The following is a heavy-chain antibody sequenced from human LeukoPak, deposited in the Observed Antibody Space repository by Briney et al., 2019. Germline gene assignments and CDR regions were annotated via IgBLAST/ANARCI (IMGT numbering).Heavy chain of an antibody. CDR2: INSDGGST. D-gene: IGHD3-10*01. J-gene: IGHJ4*02. CDR3: ARDGAYGNFDY. V-gene: IGHV3-74*01. Sequence: GGSLRLSCAASGFTFSNYWMHWVRQAPGKGLVWVSRINSDGGSTTYADSVKGRFTISRDNAKNTLYLQMNSLRAEDTAVYYCARDGAYGNFDYWGQGTLVTVYS. CDR1: GFTFSNYW.